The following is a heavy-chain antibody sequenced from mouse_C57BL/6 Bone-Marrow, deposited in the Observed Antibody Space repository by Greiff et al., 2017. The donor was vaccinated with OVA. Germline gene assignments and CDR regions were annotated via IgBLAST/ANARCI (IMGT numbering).Heavy chain of an antibody. CDR2: SRNKANDYTT. D-gene: IGHD1-1*01. V-gene: IGHV7-1*01. CDR1: GFTFSDFY. CDR3: ARDAGTTVVDYWYFDV. Sequence: EVKLVESGGGLVQSGRSLRLSCATSGFTFSDFYMEWVRQAPGKGLEWIAASRNKANDYTTEYSASVKGRFIVSRDTSQSILYLQMNALRAEDTAIYYCARDAGTTVVDYWYFDVWGTGTTVTVSS. J-gene: IGHJ1*03.